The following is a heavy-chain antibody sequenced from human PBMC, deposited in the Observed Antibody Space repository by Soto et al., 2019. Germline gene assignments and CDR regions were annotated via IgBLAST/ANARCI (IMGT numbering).Heavy chain of an antibody. CDR1: VYSIDSYY. Sequence: ASVKLSWEAWVYSIDSYYMHWVRQAPGQGLEWMGIINPSGGSTSYAQKFQGRVTMTRDTSTSTVYMELSSLRSEDTAVYCCARGPRITMIAVVISEFDRW. D-gene: IGHD3-22*01. J-gene: IGHJ5*02. CDR2: INPSGGST. V-gene: IGHV1-46*02. CDR3: ARGPRITMIAVVISEFDR.